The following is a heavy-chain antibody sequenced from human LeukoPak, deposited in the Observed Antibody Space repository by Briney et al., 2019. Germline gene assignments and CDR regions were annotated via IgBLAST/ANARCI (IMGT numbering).Heavy chain of an antibody. V-gene: IGHV4-31*03. J-gene: IGHJ4*02. CDR2: IYYSGNA. CDR1: GGSISSGGYY. D-gene: IGHD2-15*01. Sequence: PSETLSLTCTVSGGSISSGGYYWSWIRQHPGKGLEWIGYIYYSGNAYYRPSLESRLTISVDTPKNQFSLKLSSVTAADTAVYYCARAWCSGGSCYYFDYWGQGALVTVSS. CDR3: ARAWCSGGSCYYFDY.